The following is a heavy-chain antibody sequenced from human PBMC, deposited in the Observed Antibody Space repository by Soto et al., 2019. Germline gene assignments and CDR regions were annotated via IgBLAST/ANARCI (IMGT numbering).Heavy chain of an antibody. D-gene: IGHD6-6*01. J-gene: IGHJ4*02. CDR1: GFTFSSYA. V-gene: IGHV3-23*01. Sequence: GGSLRLSCTASGFTFSSYAMSWVRQAPGKGLEWVSAISGSGGNTYYADSVKGRFTISRDNSKNTLYLQMNSLRAEDTAVYYCARGRSSSVYFDYWGQGTLVTASS. CDR3: ARGRSSSVYFDY. CDR2: ISGSGGNT.